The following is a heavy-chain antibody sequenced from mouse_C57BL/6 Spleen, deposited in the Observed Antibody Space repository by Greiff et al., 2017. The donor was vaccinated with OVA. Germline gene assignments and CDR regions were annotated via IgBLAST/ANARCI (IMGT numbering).Heavy chain of an antibody. V-gene: IGHV1-52*01. CDR3: ARGITTVVATKYFDV. D-gene: IGHD1-1*01. J-gene: IGHJ1*03. CDR1: GYTFTSYW. Sequence: QVQLQQPGAELVRPGSSVKLSCKASGYTFTSYWMHWVKQRPIQGLEWIGNIDPSDSGTHYNQKFKDKATLTVDKSSSTAYMQLSSLTSEDSAVYYCARGITTVVATKYFDVWGTGTTVTVSS. CDR2: IDPSDSGT.